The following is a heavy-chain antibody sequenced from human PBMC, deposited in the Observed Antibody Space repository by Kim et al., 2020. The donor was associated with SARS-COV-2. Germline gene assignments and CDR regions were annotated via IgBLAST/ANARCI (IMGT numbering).Heavy chain of an antibody. CDR1: GYTFTSYG. V-gene: IGHV1-18*01. CDR2: ISAYNGNT. J-gene: IGHJ4*02. Sequence: ASVKVSCKASGYTFTSYGISWVRQAPGQGLEWMGWISAYNGNTNYAQKLQGRVTMTTDTSTSTAYMELRSLRSDDTAVYYCARDQLFYSSSWDFDYWGQGTLVTVSS. D-gene: IGHD6-13*01. CDR3: ARDQLFYSSSWDFDY.